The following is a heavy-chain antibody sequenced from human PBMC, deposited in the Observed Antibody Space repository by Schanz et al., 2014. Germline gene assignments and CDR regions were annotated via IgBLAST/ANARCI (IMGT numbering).Heavy chain of an antibody. CDR1: GFIFSAYT. J-gene: IGHJ4*02. V-gene: IGHV3-21*01. CDR2: ISSGGRNI. CDR3: AQTRDTFMVPSDN. D-gene: IGHD3-3*02. Sequence: EVQLVESGGGLVKPGASLRLSCAASGFIFSAYTMNWVRQAPGKGLEWVSSISSGGRNIFYADSLKGRFTISRDNARNSLYLQLNSLRVEDSGVYFCAQTRDTFMVPSDNWGQGVRVIVSS.